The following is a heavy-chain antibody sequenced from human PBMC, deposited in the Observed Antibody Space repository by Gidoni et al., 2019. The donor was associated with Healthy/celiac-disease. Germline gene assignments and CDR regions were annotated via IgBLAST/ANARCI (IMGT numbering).Heavy chain of an antibody. CDR1: GYTFTSYG. D-gene: IGHD1-26*01. V-gene: IGHV1-18*01. CDR3: ARDYNHPHRQYSGSCLGY. Sequence: QVQLVQSGAEVKKPGASVKVSCKASGYTFTSYGISWVRQAPGQGLEWMGWISAYNGNTNYAQKLQGRVTMTTDTSTSTAYMELRSLRSDDTAVYYCARDYNHPHRQYSGSCLGYWGQGTLVTVSS. J-gene: IGHJ4*02. CDR2: ISAYNGNT.